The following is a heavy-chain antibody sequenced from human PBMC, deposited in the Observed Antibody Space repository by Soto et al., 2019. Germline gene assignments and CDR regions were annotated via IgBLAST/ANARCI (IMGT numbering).Heavy chain of an antibody. J-gene: IGHJ3*02. CDR3: AHRRRGLGAFDI. V-gene: IGHV2-5*01. Sequence: QITLKESGPTLVNPTQTLTLTCTFSGFSLSTSGVGVGWIRQPPGTALEWLALIYWNDDKRYSPSLKSRLTITKYTSKNQVVLTMTNMDPVDTATYYCAHRRRGLGAFDIWGQGTMVTVSS. CDR1: GFSLSTSGVG. D-gene: IGHD3-16*01. CDR2: IYWNDDK.